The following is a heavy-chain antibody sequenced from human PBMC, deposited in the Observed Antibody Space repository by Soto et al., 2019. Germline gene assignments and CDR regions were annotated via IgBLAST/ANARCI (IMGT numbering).Heavy chain of an antibody. V-gene: IGHV5-51*01. CDR1: GYSFSNNW. J-gene: IGHJ6*02. D-gene: IGHD5-18*01. Sequence: GESLKISCKGSGYSFSNNWIGWVRQMPGKGLEWMGIIYPGDSDTTYSPSFKGQVTFSADKSISTVYLQWSSLKASDTAMYYCARGAYSNGYSMDVWGQGTTVTVSS. CDR2: IYPGDSDT. CDR3: ARGAYSNGYSMDV.